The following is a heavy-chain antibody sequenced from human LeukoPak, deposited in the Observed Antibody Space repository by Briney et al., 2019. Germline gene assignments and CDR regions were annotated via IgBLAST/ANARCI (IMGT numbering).Heavy chain of an antibody. D-gene: IGHD6-19*01. CDR2: ISYDGRNK. V-gene: IGHV3-30*18. CDR3: ANKGSSGWRFDY. J-gene: IGHJ4*02. CDR1: GFTFSSYD. Sequence: PGGSLRLSCAASGFTFSSYDMHWVRQAPGKGLEWVAVISYDGRNKYYADSVKGRFTISRDNSKNTLYLQMNSLRAEDTALYYCANKGSSGWRFDYWGQGILVTVSS.